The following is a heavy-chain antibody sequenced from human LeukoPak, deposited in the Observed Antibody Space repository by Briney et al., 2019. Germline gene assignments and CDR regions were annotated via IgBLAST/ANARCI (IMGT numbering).Heavy chain of an antibody. J-gene: IGHJ3*02. V-gene: IGHV3-23*01. D-gene: IGHD3-9*01. Sequence: GGSLRLSCAASGFTFSSYAMHWVRQAPGKGLEWVSAISGSGGSTYYADSVKGRFTISRDNSKNTLYLQMNSLRAEDTAVYYCARDGVGSLRYFDWTYAFDIWGQGTMVTVSS. CDR1: GFTFSSYA. CDR2: ISGSGGST. CDR3: ARDGVGSLRYFDWTYAFDI.